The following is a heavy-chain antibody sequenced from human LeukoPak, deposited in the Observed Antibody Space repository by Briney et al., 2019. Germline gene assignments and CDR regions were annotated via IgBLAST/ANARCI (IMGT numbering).Heavy chain of an antibody. CDR1: GYTFTGYY. CDR2: INPNSGGT. J-gene: IGHJ4*02. Sequence: ASVKVSCKASGYTFTGYYMHWVRQAPGQGLEWIGWINPNSGGTNYAQKFRGRVTMTRDTSISTAYMEVIRLTSDDTAVYYCARGAHSGSYFLFDYWGQGTLVTVSS. V-gene: IGHV1-2*02. D-gene: IGHD1-26*01. CDR3: ARGAHSGSYFLFDY.